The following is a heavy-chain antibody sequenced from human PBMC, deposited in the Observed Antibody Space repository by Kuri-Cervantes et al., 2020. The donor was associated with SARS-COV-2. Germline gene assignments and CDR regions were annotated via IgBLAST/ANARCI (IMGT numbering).Heavy chain of an antibody. V-gene: IGHV1-8*02. J-gene: IGHJ3*02. CDR3: ARWDDFWSGDDAFDI. CDR2: MNPNSGVT. CDR1: GYTFNIYD. Sequence: ASVKVSCKASGYTFNIYDINWVRQATGQGLEWMGWMNPNSGVTGYAQKFQGRVTMTRDTSRGIAYMELSSLRSEDTAVYYCARWDDFWSGDDAFDIWGQGTMVTVSS. D-gene: IGHD3-3*01.